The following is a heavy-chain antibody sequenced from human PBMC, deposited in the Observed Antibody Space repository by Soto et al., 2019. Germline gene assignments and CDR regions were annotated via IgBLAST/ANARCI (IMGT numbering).Heavy chain of an antibody. CDR1: GFAFMSYT. D-gene: IGHD3-3*01. J-gene: IGHJ4*02. V-gene: IGHV3-21*01. Sequence: AGGSLRLSCAASGFAFMSYTMNWVRQAPGKGPEWVSSMTSSGAYIYYADSVRGRFTISRDNAKNSLYLQLNSLSAEDTAVYYRARDRYASYDSGTGYPNDNWGRGTLLTVSS. CDR2: MTSSGAYI. CDR3: ARDRYASYDSGTGYPNDN.